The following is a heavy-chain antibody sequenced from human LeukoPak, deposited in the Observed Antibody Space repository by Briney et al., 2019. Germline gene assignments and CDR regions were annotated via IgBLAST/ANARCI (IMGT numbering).Heavy chain of an antibody. CDR2: ISYDGSNK. J-gene: IGHJ4*02. Sequence: GGSLRLSCAASGFTFSSYGMHWVRQAPGKGLEWVAVISYDGSNKYYADSVKGRFTISRDNSKNSLYLQMNSLRAEDTAVYYCARDSGFSGTQRGEYWGQGTLVTVSS. D-gene: IGHD3/OR15-3a*01. CDR3: ARDSGFSGTQRGEY. CDR1: GFTFSSYG. V-gene: IGHV3-30*03.